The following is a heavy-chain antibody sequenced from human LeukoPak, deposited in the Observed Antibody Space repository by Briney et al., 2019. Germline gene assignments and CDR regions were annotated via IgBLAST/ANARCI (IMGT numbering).Heavy chain of an antibody. V-gene: IGHV3-23*01. CDR3: AKADATTGGAFDI. Sequence: GGTLRLSCAASGFIFKNYAMSWVRQAPGKGLEWVSLISGTSDTKQYGDSVRGRFTTSRDNPRNTLYLQMNSLRADDAAVYYCAKADATTGGAFDIWGQGTMVTVSS. CDR2: ISGTSDTK. J-gene: IGHJ3*02. CDR1: GFIFKNYA. D-gene: IGHD1-1*01.